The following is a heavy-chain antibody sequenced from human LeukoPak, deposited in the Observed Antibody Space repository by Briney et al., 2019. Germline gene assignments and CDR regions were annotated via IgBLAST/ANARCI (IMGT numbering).Heavy chain of an antibody. V-gene: IGHV4-38-2*02. CDR1: GYSISSGYY. CDR3: ARQASSGWYGSYAFDI. J-gene: IGHJ3*02. CDR2: IYHSGST. Sequence: SETLSLTCTVSGYSISSGYYWGWIRQPPGKGLEWIGSIYHSGSTYYNPSLKSRVTISVDTSKNQFSLKLSSVTAADTAVYYCARQASSGWYGSYAFDIWGQGTMVTVSS. D-gene: IGHD6-19*01.